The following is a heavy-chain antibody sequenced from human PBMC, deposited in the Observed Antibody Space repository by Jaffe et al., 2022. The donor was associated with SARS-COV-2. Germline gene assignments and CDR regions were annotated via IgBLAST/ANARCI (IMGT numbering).Heavy chain of an antibody. CDR3: AHTLSVGYIDY. V-gene: IGHV2-5*02. CDR2: IYWDDDK. Sequence: QITLKESGPALVKPTQTLTLTCSFSGFSFTTIGVGVGWIRQPPGKALEWLAVIYWDDDKRYSPSLQSRLTITKGTSKNQVVLEMSNMDPVDTATYYCAHTLSVGYIDYWGQGTLVTVSS. CDR1: GFSFTTIGVG. J-gene: IGHJ4*02. D-gene: IGHD2-15*01.